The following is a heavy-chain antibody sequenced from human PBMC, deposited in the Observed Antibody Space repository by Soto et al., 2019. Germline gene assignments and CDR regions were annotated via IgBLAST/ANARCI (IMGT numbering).Heavy chain of an antibody. CDR1: GLIFSDYH. CDR3: AMLGGWSGGSSGMDV. J-gene: IGHJ6*02. CDR2: IRRKANRYTT. V-gene: IGHV3-72*01. D-gene: IGHD6-19*01. Sequence: EVQLVESGGGLVQPGGSLRLSCAASGLIFSDYHMDWVRQARGKGLEGVGRIRRKANRYTTEYAASVKGRFTISRDDSKNSLYLQMNSLKSEDTAVYYCAMLGGWSGGSSGMDVWGQGTTVTVSS.